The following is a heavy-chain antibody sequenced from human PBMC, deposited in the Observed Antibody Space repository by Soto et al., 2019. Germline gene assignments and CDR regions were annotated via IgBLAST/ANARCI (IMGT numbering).Heavy chain of an antibody. Sequence: QVQLQESGPGLVKPSQTLSLTCTVSGGSISSGDYYWSWIRQPPGKGLEWIGYIYYSGSTYYHPSLKSRVTISVVPSKNQFSLKLSSVTAADTAVYYCATTLLPEYYFDYWGQGTLVTVSS. D-gene: IGHD2-21*02. V-gene: IGHV4-30-4*01. CDR1: GGSISSGDYY. J-gene: IGHJ4*02. CDR3: ATTLLPEYYFDY. CDR2: IYYSGST.